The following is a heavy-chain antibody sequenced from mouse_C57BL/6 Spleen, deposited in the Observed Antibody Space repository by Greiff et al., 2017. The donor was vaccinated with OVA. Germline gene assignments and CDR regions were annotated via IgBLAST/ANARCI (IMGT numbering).Heavy chain of an antibody. V-gene: IGHV14-2*01. D-gene: IGHD2-14*01. CDR1: GFTINDYY. Sequence: EVQLQQSGAELVKPGASVKLSCTASGFTINDYYMHWVKQRPEQGLEWIGRIDPEDGETKYAPKFQGKATITADTSSNPAYLQLSSLTSEDTAVYYCARELRTIPFDYWGQGTTLTVSS. J-gene: IGHJ2*01. CDR2: IDPEDGET. CDR3: ARELRTIPFDY.